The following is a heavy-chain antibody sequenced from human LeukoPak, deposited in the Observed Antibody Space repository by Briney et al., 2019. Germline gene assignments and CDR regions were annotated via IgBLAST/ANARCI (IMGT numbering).Heavy chain of an antibody. D-gene: IGHD4-17*01. V-gene: IGHV4-34*01. CDR3: ARGSDYVIYYYGMDV. CDR1: GGSFSGYY. CDR2: INHSGST. J-gene: IGHJ6*02. Sequence: PSETLSLTCAVYGGSFSGYYWSWIRQPPGKGLEWIGEINHSGSTNYNPSLKIRVTISVDTSKNQFSLKLSSVTAADTAVYYCARGSDYVIYYYGMDVWGQGTTVAVSS.